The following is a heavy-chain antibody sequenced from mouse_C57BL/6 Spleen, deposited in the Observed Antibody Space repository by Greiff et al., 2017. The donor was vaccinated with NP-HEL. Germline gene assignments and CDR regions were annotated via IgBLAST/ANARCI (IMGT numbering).Heavy chain of an antibody. CDR3: ARRLYYYGSTPWAMDY. J-gene: IGHJ4*01. D-gene: IGHD1-1*01. CDR2: ISSGGSYT. Sequence: EVMLVESGGDLVKPGGSLKLSCAASGFTFSSYGMSWVRQTPDKRLEWVATISSGGSYTYYPDSVKGRFTISRDNAKNTLYLQMSSLKSEDTAMYYCARRLYYYGSTPWAMDYWGQGTSVTVSS. V-gene: IGHV5-6*02. CDR1: GFTFSSYG.